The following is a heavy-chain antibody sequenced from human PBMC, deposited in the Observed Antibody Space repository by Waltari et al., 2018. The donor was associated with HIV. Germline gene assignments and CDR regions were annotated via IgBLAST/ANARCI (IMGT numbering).Heavy chain of an antibody. CDR3: ARRAPMAYFDY. D-gene: IGHD2-8*01. V-gene: IGHV4-34*01. CDR1: GGSFSGNY. CDR2: INHAGIT. Sequence: QVQLNQWGAGLLKPSETLSLTCAVYGGSFSGNYWTWIRQPPGKGLKWIGEINHAGITNYNPSVKSRVTMSVDTYMNQFSLKLTSVTAADTALYYCARRAPMAYFDYWGQGSLVTVSS. J-gene: IGHJ4*02.